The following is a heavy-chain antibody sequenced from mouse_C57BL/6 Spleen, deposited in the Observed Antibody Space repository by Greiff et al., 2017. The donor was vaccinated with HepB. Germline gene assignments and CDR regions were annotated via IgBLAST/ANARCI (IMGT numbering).Heavy chain of an antibody. D-gene: IGHD1-1*01. J-gene: IGHJ1*03. CDR2: ISSGGDYI. V-gene: IGHV5-9-1*02. CDR3: TRGTTVVGYFDV. CDR1: GFTFSSYA. Sequence: EVKVVESGEGLVKPGGSLKLSCAASGFTFSSYAMSWVRQTPEKRLEWVAYISSGGDYIYYADTVKGRFTISRDNARNTLYLQMSSLKSEDTAMYYCTRGTTVVGYFDVWGTGTTVTVSS.